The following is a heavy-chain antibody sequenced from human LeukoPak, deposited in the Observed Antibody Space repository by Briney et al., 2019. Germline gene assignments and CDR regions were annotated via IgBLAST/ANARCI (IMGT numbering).Heavy chain of an antibody. CDR1: GYTFTGYY. CDR3: ATAGAYYYDSSAYDAFDI. V-gene: IGHV1-2*02. D-gene: IGHD3-22*01. CDR2: INPNSGGT. J-gene: IGHJ3*02. Sequence: ASVKVSCKASGYTFTGYYMHWVRQAPGQGLEWMGWINPNSGGTNYAQKFQGRVTMTRDTSISTAYMELSRLRSDDTAVYYCATAGAYYYDSSAYDAFDIWGQGTMVTVSS.